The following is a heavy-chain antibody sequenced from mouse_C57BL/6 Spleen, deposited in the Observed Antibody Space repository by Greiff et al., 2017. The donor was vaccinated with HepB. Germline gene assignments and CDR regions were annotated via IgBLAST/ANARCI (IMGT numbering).Heavy chain of an antibody. V-gene: IGHV1-43*01. J-gene: IGHJ2*01. CDR2: INPSTGGT. Sequence: VQLQQSGPELVKPGASVKISCKASGYSFTGYYMHWVKQSSEKSLEWIGEINPSTGGTSYNQKFKGKATLTVDKSSSTAYMQLKSLTSEDSAVYYCARSYYDYPYYFDYWGQGTTLTVSS. CDR3: ARSYYDYPYYFDY. CDR1: GYSFTGYY. D-gene: IGHD2-4*01.